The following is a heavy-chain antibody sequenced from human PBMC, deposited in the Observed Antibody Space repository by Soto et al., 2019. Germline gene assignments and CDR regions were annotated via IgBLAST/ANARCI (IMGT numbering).Heavy chain of an antibody. Sequence: PGGSLRLSCAASGFTFSSYGMHWVRQAPGKGLEWVAVIWYDGSNKYYADSVKGRFTISRDNSKNTLYLQMNSLRAEDTAVYYCARENGDPYYYYYGMDVWGQGTTVTVSS. CDR3: ARENGDPYYYYYGMDV. D-gene: IGHD4-17*01. V-gene: IGHV3-33*01. CDR2: IWYDGSNK. CDR1: GFTFSSYG. J-gene: IGHJ6*02.